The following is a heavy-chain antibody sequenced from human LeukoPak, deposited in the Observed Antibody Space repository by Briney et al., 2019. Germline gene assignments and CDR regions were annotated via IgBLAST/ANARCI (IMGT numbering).Heavy chain of an antibody. CDR3: ARVGFTTGFDY. CDR2: INPSGGST. D-gene: IGHD1-1*01. J-gene: IGHJ4*02. Sequence: ASVKVSCKASGYTFTSYYMHWVRQAPGQGLEWMGIINPSGGSTSYAQKFQGRVTMTRDMSTSTVYMELSSLRSEDTAMYYCARVGFTTGFDYWGQGTLVTVSS. CDR1: GYTFTSYY. V-gene: IGHV1-46*01.